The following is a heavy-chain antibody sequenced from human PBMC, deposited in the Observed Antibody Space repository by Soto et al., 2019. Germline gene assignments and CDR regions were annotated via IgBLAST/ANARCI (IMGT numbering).Heavy chain of an antibody. CDR2: IFYSGTT. J-gene: IGHJ4*02. CDR1: GDSITSNSYF. Sequence: SETLSLTCTVSGDSITSNSYFWAWIRQPPGKGLVWIGIIFYSGTTYYNPSLKSRVTISLDRSKNQFSLKLSSLTAADTAVYYCARRFSVDYFDYWGQGALVTVSS. V-gene: IGHV4-39*01. CDR3: ARRFSVDYFDY.